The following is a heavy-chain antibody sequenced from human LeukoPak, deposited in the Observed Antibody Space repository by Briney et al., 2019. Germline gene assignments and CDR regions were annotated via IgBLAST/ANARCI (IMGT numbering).Heavy chain of an antibody. D-gene: IGHD2-2*01. Sequence: KPSETLSLTCTVSGGSISSYYWSWIRQPPGKGLEWIGYIYYSGSTNYNPSLKSRVTISVDTSKNQFSLKLSSVTAADTAVYYCARAKQGDGSITSCYFGYYYYYMDVWGKGTTVTVSS. CDR2: IYYSGST. V-gene: IGHV4-59*01. CDR3: ARAKQGDGSITSCYFGYYYYYMDV. CDR1: GGSISSYY. J-gene: IGHJ6*03.